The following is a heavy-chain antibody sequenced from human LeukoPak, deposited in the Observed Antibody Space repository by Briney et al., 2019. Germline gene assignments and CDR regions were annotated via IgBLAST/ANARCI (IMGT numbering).Heavy chain of an antibody. Sequence: GGSLRLSCAASGFTFSSYSMNWVRQAPGKGLEWVSSISSSSSYIYYADSVKGRFTISRGNAKNSLYLQMNSPRAEDTAVYYCARDGSSGRGNYWGQGTLVTVSS. CDR1: GFTFSSYS. V-gene: IGHV3-21*01. CDR2: ISSSSSYI. J-gene: IGHJ4*02. CDR3: ARDGSSGRGNY. D-gene: IGHD3-10*01.